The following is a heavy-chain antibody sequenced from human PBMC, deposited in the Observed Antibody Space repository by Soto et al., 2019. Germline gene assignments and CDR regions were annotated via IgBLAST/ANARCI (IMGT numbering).Heavy chain of an antibody. CDR2: INAGNGNT. J-gene: IGHJ4*02. CDR1: GYTFTSYA. Sequence: GASVKVSCKASGYTFTSYAMHWVRQAPGQRLEWMGWINAGNGNTKYSQKFQGRVTITRDTSASTAYMELSSLRSEDTAVYYCARDPWIYGDYADYWGQGTLVTVSS. CDR3: ARDPWIYGDYADY. D-gene: IGHD4-17*01. V-gene: IGHV1-3*01.